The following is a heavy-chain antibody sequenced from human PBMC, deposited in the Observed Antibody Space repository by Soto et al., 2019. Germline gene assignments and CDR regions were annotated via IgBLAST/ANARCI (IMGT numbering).Heavy chain of an antibody. V-gene: IGHV4-30-4*01. CDR2: IYYSGIT. CDR1: GGSISSGDYY. CDR3: ARHTPAISISDH. Sequence: SETLSLTCTVSGGSISSGDYYWSWIRQPPGKGLEWIGYIYYSGITYYNPSLKSRVTISVDTSKNQFSLKLSSVTAADTAVYYCARHTPAISISDHWGQGTLVTVSS. D-gene: IGHD2-15*01. J-gene: IGHJ4*02.